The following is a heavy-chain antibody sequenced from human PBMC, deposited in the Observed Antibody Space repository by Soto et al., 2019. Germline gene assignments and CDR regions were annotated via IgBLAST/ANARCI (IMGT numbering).Heavy chain of an antibody. D-gene: IGHD4-17*01. CDR3: AKAFYGDYRSPTDY. Sequence: QVQLVESGGGVVQPGRSLRLSCAASGFTFSSYGMHWVRQAPGKGLEWVAVISYDGSNKYYADSVKGRFTISRDNSKNTLYLQMNSLRAEDTAVYYCAKAFYGDYRSPTDYWGQGTLVTVSS. CDR1: GFTFSSYG. V-gene: IGHV3-30*18. CDR2: ISYDGSNK. J-gene: IGHJ4*02.